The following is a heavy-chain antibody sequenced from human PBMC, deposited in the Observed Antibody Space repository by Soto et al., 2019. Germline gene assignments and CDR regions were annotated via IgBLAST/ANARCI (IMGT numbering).Heavy chain of an antibody. CDR3: ARAPPYYYDSSGFLGPFDP. Sequence: PSETLSLTCTVSGGSVSSGSYYWSWIRQPPGKGLEWIGYIYYSGSTNYNPSLKSRVTISVDTSKNQFSLKLSSVTAADTAAYYCARAPPYYYDSSGFLGPFDPWGQGTLVTVSS. V-gene: IGHV4-61*01. D-gene: IGHD3-22*01. CDR2: IYYSGST. J-gene: IGHJ5*02. CDR1: GGSVSSGSYY.